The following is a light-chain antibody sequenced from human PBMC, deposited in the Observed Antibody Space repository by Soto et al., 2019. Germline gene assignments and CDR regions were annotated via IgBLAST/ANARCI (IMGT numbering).Light chain of an antibody. V-gene: IGLV2-8*01. CDR2: EVN. J-gene: IGLJ2*01. Sequence: QSALTQPPSASGSPGQSVTISCTGSSSDVGGYNYVSWYRQYPGKAPKLMIYEVNKRPSGVPDRLSGFKFGNTATLTVSGLQSEDEADYYCTSYAGSNNFVIFGGGTQLTVL. CDR3: TSYAGSNNFVI. CDR1: SSDVGGYNY.